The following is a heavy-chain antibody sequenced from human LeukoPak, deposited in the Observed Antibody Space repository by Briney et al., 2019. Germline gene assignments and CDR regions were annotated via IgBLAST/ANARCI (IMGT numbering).Heavy chain of an antibody. CDR2: ISAYNGNT. D-gene: IGHD4-17*01. J-gene: IGHJ5*02. CDR3: AGDYGDSVRFDP. CDR1: GYTFTNYG. V-gene: IGHV1-18*01. Sequence: ASVKVSCKASGYTFTNYGINWVRQAPGQGLEWMGWISAYNGNTHYAQNLQGRVTMTRDTSIGTAYMELSRLTSDDTAVYYCAGDYGDSVRFDPWGQGTLVTVFS.